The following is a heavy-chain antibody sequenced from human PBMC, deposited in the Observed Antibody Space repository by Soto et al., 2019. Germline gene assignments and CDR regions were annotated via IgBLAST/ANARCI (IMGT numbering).Heavy chain of an antibody. D-gene: IGHD3-10*01. CDR1: GYTFTGYY. Sequence: ASVKVSCKASGYTFTGYYMHWVRQAPGQGXEWMGWINPNSGGTNYAQKFQGRVTMTRDTSISTAYMELSRLRSDDTAVYYCARVLVAYYYGSGSYYFDYWGQGTLVTVSS. CDR3: ARVLVAYYYGSGSYYFDY. J-gene: IGHJ4*02. CDR2: INPNSGGT. V-gene: IGHV1-2*02.